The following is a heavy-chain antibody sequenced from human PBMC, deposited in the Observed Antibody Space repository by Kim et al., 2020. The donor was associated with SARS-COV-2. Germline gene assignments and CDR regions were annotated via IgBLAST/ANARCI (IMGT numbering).Heavy chain of an antibody. Sequence: GGSLRLSCAASGFTFDDYAMHWVRQAPGKGLEWVSGISWNSGSIGYADSVKGRFTISRDNAKNSMYLQMNSLRAEDTALYYCAKDIGGVPAAMGRRYYYYGMDVWGQGTTVTVSS. J-gene: IGHJ6*02. CDR1: GFTFDDYA. CDR3: AKDIGGVPAAMGRRYYYYGMDV. V-gene: IGHV3-9*01. CDR2: ISWNSGSI. D-gene: IGHD2-2*01.